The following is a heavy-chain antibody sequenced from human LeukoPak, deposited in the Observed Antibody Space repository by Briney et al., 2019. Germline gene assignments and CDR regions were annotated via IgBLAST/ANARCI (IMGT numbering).Heavy chain of an antibody. D-gene: IGHD3-22*01. CDR3: ARCSPGDSSNFYAVLQY. Sequence: SVKVSCKASGGTFSSYAVSWVRLTPGQGLEWLGGIIPVFGTTIYAQKFQAKVTMTADKSTNTAYLEISSLTSDDTAVYYCARCSPGDSSNFYAVLQYWGQGTQVTVST. CDR1: GGTFSSYA. J-gene: IGHJ4*02. CDR2: IIPVFGTT. V-gene: IGHV1-69*06.